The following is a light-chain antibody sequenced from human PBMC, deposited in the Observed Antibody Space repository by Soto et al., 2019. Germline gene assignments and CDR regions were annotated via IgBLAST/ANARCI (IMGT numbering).Light chain of an antibody. CDR3: QQYSSHWP. V-gene: IGKV1-5*01. CDR1: QSISSW. J-gene: IGKJ1*01. Sequence: DIQMTQSPSTLSASVGDRVTISCRASQSISSWLAWYQQKPGKDPNLLIYDASSLQSGVPSRFSGIGSGTEFTLTISSLQPDDFATYYGQQYSSHWPFGQGTKVDIX. CDR2: DAS.